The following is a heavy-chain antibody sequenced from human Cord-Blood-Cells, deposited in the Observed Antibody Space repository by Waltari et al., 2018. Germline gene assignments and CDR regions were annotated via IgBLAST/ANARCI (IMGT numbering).Heavy chain of an antibody. CDR2: LYYSGST. Sequence: QVQLQESGPGLVKPSETLSLPCPVSGGSISSYYWSWIRQPPGKGLEWIGYLYYSGSTNYNPSLKSRVTISVDTSKNQFSLKLSSVTAADTAVYYCARDVVAPYSSSSTGFDYWGQGTLVTVSS. CDR1: GGSISSYY. J-gene: IGHJ4*02. V-gene: IGHV4-59*01. CDR3: ARDVVAPYSSSSTGFDY. D-gene: IGHD6-6*01.